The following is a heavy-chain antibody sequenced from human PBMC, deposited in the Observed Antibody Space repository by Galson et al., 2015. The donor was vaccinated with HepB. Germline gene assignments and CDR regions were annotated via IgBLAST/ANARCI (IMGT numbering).Heavy chain of an antibody. Sequence: SLRLSCAASGFTFSSYWMSWVRQAPGKGLEWVANIKQDGSEKFYVDSVKGRFTISRDNAKNSLYLQMNSLRAEDTAVYYCARAYGSEWFGAGKHAFDIWGQGTMVTVSS. CDR1: GFTFSSYW. CDR3: ARAYGSEWFGAGKHAFDI. V-gene: IGHV3-7*03. D-gene: IGHD3-10*01. J-gene: IGHJ3*02. CDR2: IKQDGSEK.